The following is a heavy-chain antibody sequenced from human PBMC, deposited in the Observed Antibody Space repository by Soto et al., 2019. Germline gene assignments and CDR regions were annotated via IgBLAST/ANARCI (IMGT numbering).Heavy chain of an antibody. D-gene: IGHD1-1*01. Sequence: GESLKISCKGSGYSFTKYWITWVRQMPGKGLEWMGRIDPSDSYTNYSPSFQGHVTISADKSISTAYLQWSSLTASDTAIYYCARQNDLDFYFYGLDVRGQGTTVTVSS. V-gene: IGHV5-10-1*01. CDR3: ARQNDLDFYFYGLDV. CDR2: IDPSDSYT. CDR1: GYSFTKYW. J-gene: IGHJ6*02.